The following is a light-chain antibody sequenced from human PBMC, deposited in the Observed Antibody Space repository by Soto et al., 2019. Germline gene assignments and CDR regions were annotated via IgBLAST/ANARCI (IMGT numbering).Light chain of an antibody. Sequence: QSVLTQPASVSGSPGQSITISCTGTSSDVGGYNYVSWYQQHPGKAPKLMLYEVSNRPSGVSNRFSGSKSGNTASLTISGLQAEDEADYYCSSYTTISIYVFGTGTKVTVL. V-gene: IGLV2-14*01. CDR1: SSDVGGYNY. CDR3: SSYTTISIYV. CDR2: EVS. J-gene: IGLJ1*01.